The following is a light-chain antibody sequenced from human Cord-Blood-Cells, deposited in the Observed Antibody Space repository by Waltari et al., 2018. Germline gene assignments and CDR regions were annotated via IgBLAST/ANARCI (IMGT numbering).Light chain of an antibody. J-gene: IGKJ3*01. CDR3: QQYNNWPPFT. CDR2: GAS. CDR1: QRVSSN. Sequence: EIVMTQSPATLSASPGERATLSCRASQRVSSNLAWYQQKPGQAPRLLIYGASTRATGIPARFSGSGSGTEFTLTISSLQSEDFAVYYCQQYNNWPPFTFGPGTKVDIK. V-gene: IGKV3-15*01.